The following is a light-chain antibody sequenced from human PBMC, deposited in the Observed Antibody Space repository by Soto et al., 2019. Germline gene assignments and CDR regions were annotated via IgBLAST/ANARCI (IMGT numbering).Light chain of an antibody. CDR1: QSITSF. J-gene: IGKJ5*01. V-gene: IGKV1-39*01. Sequence: DIQMTQSPSSLSASVGDRVTITCRASQSITSFLNWYQHKPGKAPKLLIFAASSLQSGVPPRFRGSGSGTEYTLTISSLQSEDFAVYYCQQYNSWPPITFGQGTRLEIK. CDR3: QQYNSWPPIT. CDR2: AAS.